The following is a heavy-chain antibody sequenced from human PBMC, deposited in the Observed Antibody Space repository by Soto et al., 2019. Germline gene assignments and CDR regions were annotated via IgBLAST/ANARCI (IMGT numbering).Heavy chain of an antibody. CDR2: ISWNSGSI. CDR1: GFTFDDYA. V-gene: IGHV3-9*01. CDR3: AKEAFEPYYYCGMDV. J-gene: IGHJ6*02. Sequence: EVQLVESGGGLVQPGRSLRLSCAASGFTFDDYAMHWVRQAPGKGLEWVSGISWNSGSIGYADSVKGRFTISRDNAKNSLYLQMNSLRAEDTALYYCAKEAFEPYYYCGMDVWGQGTTVTVSS.